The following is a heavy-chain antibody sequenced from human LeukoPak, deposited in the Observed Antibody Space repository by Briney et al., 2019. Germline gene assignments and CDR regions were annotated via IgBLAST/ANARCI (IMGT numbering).Heavy chain of an antibody. Sequence: GGSLRLSCVASGFTFSSYWMSWVRQAPGKGLEWVANINQDGSEKYDVDSAKGRFTISRDNAKNSLYLQMNSLRVEDTAMYYFGGVGGGDGSGWSTTDYWGQGTRVTVSS. J-gene: IGHJ4*02. CDR3: GGVGGGDGSGWSTTDY. D-gene: IGHD6-19*01. CDR2: INQDGSEK. CDR1: GFTFSSYW. V-gene: IGHV3-7*01.